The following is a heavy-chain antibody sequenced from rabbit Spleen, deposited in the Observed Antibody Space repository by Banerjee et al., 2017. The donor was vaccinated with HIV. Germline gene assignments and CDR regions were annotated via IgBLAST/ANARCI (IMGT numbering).Heavy chain of an antibody. V-gene: IGHV1S45*01. CDR2: IYAGSSGNT. CDR3: ARDTSSSFSSYGMDL. Sequence: QEQVKETGGGLVQPGGSLTLSCKASGFSFSNKAVMCWVRQAPGKGLEWIACIYAGSSGNTYSAIWAKGRFTISKISSTTVTLQMTRLTAADTATYFCARDTSSSFSSYGMDLWGPGTLVTVS. J-gene: IGHJ6*01. CDR1: GFSFSNKAV. D-gene: IGHD1-1*01.